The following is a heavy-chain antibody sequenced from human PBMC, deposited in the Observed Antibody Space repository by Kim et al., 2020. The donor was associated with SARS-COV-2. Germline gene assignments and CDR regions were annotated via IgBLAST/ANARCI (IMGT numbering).Heavy chain of an antibody. CDR3: TTVAGRYFDWLLLYDY. Sequence: GGSMRLSCAASGFTFSNAWMSWVRQAPGKGLEWVGRIKSKTDGGTTDYAAPVKGRFTISRDDSKNTLYLQMNSLKTEDTAVYYCTTVAGRYFDWLLLYDYWGQGTLVTVSS. CDR1: GFTFSNAW. V-gene: IGHV3-15*01. CDR2: IKSKTDGGTT. J-gene: IGHJ4*02. D-gene: IGHD3-9*01.